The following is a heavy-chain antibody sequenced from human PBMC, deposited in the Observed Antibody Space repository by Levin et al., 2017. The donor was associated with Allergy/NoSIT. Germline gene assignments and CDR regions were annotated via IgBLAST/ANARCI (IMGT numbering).Heavy chain of an antibody. CDR2: ISSSSSTI. CDR3: ARDRAMVRGVINNWFDP. V-gene: IGHV3-48*01. Sequence: GGSLRLSCAASGFTFSSYSMNWVRQAPGKGLEWVSYISSSSSTIYYADSVKGRFTISRDNAKNSLYLQMNSLRAEDTAVYYCARDRAMVRGVINNWFDPWGQGTLVTVSS. D-gene: IGHD3-10*01. CDR1: GFTFSSYS. J-gene: IGHJ5*02.